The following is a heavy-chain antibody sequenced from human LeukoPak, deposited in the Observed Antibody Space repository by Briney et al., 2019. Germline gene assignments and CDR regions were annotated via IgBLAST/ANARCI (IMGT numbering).Heavy chain of an antibody. V-gene: IGHV4-39*01. CDR1: GGSISSSSYY. CDR3: ARVGGGYDFWSGYSRGGLDYYFDY. J-gene: IGHJ4*02. CDR2: IYYSGST. Sequence: SETLSLTCTVSGGSISSSSYYWGWIRQPPGKGLEWIGSIYYSGSTYYNPSLKSRVTISVGTSKNQFSLKLSSVTAADTAVYYCARVGGGYDFWSGYSRGGLDYYFDYWGQGTLVTVSS. D-gene: IGHD3-3*01.